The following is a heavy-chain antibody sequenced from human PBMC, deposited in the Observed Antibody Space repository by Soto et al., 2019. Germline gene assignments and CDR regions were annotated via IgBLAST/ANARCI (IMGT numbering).Heavy chain of an antibody. CDR1: GGTFINCV. CDR2: IIPMFGKA. CDR3: VRRGPHWASIALRRPDVLDV. J-gene: IGHJ3*01. Sequence: QVQLVQSGAEVKKPGSSVKISCKASGGTFINCVFSWVRQAPGQGLEWMGGIIPMFGKANYAQKFQDRVTITADESTSTAYMELNSLRSEDTAVYYCVRRGPHWASIALRRPDVLDVWGQGTMVTVSS. V-gene: IGHV1-69*01. D-gene: IGHD6-6*01.